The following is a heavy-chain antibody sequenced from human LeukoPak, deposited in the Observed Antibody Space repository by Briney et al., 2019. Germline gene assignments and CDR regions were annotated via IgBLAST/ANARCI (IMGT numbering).Heavy chain of an antibody. J-gene: IGHJ4*02. Sequence: LAGGSLRLSCAASGFTFSSYSMNWVRQAPGKGLEWVSYISRSSGTIYYADSVKGRFTISRDNAKNSLYLQMNSLRAEDTAVYYCARAFRDVIFDYWGQGTLVTVSS. CDR2: ISRSSGTI. V-gene: IGHV3-48*04. CDR3: ARAFRDVIFDY. CDR1: GFTFSSYS. D-gene: IGHD5-24*01.